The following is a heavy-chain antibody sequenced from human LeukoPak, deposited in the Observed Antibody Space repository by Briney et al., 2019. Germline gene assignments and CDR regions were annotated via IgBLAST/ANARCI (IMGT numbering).Heavy chain of an antibody. D-gene: IGHD2-15*01. CDR1: GFTFSSYS. CDR3: ARVIVVVVAATLAPYWYFDL. CDR2: ITSSSSYI. V-gene: IGHV3-21*01. J-gene: IGHJ2*01. Sequence: GGSLRLSCAASGFTFSSYSMNWVRQAPGKGLEWVSSITSSSSYIYYAVSVKGRFTISRDNAKNSLYLQMNSLRAEDTAVYYCARVIVVVVAATLAPYWYFDLWGRGTLVTVSS.